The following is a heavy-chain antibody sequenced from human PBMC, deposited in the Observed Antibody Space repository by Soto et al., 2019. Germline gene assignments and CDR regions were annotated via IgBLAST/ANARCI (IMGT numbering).Heavy chain of an antibody. J-gene: IGHJ5*02. V-gene: IGHV4-34*01. CDR3: VRIRYQLPSSVLWLDP. Sequence: SETRSLTCAVYGGFLSESYWTWIRQPPGKGLEWIGEINHVGGTNYNPSLKSRVTMSVETYQNHFPLRLICVTAADTAMYFCVRIRYQLPSSVLWLDPWGQGTPVTVSS. D-gene: IGHD3-16*01. CDR1: GGFLSESY. CDR2: INHVGGT.